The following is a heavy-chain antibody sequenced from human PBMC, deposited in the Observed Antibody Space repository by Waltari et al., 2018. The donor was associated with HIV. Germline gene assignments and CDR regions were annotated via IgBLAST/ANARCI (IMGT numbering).Heavy chain of an antibody. Sequence: EVQLVESGGGSVQPGGSLRLSCVASGFTFSSYNMNWVRQAPGKVLEWLSYITSSGYTIYYADAVEGRFTFSRDNAKNSLYLKMNSLRAEDTAVYYCARTTHGIDFWGQGTLVTVSS. V-gene: IGHV3-48*04. CDR2: ITSSGYTI. D-gene: IGHD1-1*01. J-gene: IGHJ4*02. CDR1: GFTFSSYN. CDR3: ARTTHGIDF.